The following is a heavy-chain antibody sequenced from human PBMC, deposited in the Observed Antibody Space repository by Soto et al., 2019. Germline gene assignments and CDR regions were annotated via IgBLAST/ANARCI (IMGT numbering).Heavy chain of an antibody. J-gene: IGHJ4*02. CDR2: FTRSGNT. D-gene: IGHD2-21*02. V-gene: IGHV3-23*01. CDR1: GFTFSNYA. CDR3: AKSWRPVVVTASCDY. Sequence: TGGSLRLSCAASGFTFSNYAMSWVRQAPGKGLEWVSTFTRSGNTYYADSVKGRFTISRDNSKNTLYLQMDSLRAEDTDVYYCAKSWRPVVVTASCDYWGQGTLVTVSS.